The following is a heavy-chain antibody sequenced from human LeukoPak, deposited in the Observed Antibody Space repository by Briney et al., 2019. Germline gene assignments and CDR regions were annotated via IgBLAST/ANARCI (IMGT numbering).Heavy chain of an antibody. J-gene: IGHJ4*02. CDR1: GFTFSSYW. CDR3: ARGTSGHDY. D-gene: IGHD6-19*01. CDR2: INNDGSYT. V-gene: IGHV3-74*01. Sequence: GGSLRLSCAASGFTFSSYWMHWVRQAPGKGLVWVSRINNDGSYTNYADSVKGRFTISRDNAKNTLYLQMNSLRGEDTAVYYCARGTSGHDYWGQGTLVTVSS.